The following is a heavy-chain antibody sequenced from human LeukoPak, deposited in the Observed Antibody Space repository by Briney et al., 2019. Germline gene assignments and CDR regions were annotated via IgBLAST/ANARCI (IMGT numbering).Heavy chain of an antibody. J-gene: IGHJ4*02. D-gene: IGHD1-14*01. CDR2: ISWNSGSI. CDR3: ARVSVGRYYFDN. V-gene: IGHV3-9*01. Sequence: HPGGSLRLSCAASGFTFDDYAMHWVRQAPGKGLEWVSGISWNSGSIGYADSVKGRFTIPRDNAKNSLYLQMNSLRAEDTAVYYCARVSVGRYYFDNWGQGTPVTVS. CDR1: GFTFDDYA.